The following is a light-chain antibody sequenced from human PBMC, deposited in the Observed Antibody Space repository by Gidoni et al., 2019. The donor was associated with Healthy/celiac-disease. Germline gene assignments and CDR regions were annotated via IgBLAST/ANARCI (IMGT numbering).Light chain of an antibody. J-gene: IGKJ3*01. CDR3: QQYGSSPT. CDR1: QSVSSSY. Sequence: LTQSPGTLSLSPGERATLSCRASQSVSSSYLACYQQKPGKAPRLLIYGSSSRATGIPDMFSGSGSGTVFTLTISRLAPEDFAVYYCQQYGSSPTFGPGTKVDIK. V-gene: IGKV3-20*01. CDR2: GSS.